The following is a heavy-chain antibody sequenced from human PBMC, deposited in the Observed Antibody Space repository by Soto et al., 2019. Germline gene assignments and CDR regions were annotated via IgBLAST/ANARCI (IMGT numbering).Heavy chain of an antibody. CDR2: IDPSDSYT. V-gene: IGHV5-10-1*01. CDR3: ASRPRGFCSSTSCRELGNYYGMDL. Sequence: PGESLKISCKGSGYSFTSYWISWVRQMPGKGLEWMGRIDPSDSYTNYSPSFQGHVTISADKSISTAYLQWSSLKASDTAMYYCASRPRGFCSSTSCRELGNYYGMDLWGQGNTVTVSS. D-gene: IGHD2-2*01. J-gene: IGHJ6*02. CDR1: GYSFTSYW.